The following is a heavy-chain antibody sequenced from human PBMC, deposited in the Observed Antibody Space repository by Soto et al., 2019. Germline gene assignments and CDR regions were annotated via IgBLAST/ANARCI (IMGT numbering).Heavy chain of an antibody. D-gene: IGHD2-21*01. Sequence: QVQLQESGPGLVKPSETLSLTCAVSGGSISSNNWWSWVRQPPGKGLEWIAEIYHSGSSIYNPSLKSRVTVSLDKSKHQFSLKLRSVTAADTAVYYCARRLAGEGDAFDMWGQGTMVSVSS. CDR1: GGSISSNNW. CDR3: ARRLAGEGDAFDM. CDR2: IYHSGSS. J-gene: IGHJ3*02. V-gene: IGHV4-4*02.